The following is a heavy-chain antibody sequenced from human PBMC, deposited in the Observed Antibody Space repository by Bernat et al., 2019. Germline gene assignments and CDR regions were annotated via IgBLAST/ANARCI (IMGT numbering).Heavy chain of an antibody. CDR2: IYSGGST. J-gene: IGHJ4*02. V-gene: IGHV3-53*02. CDR1: GFTVSSNY. CDR3: ARAGERYGDYYDY. Sequence: EVQLVETGGGLIQPGGSLRLSCAASGFTVSSNYMSWVRQAPGKGLEWVSVIYSGGSTYYADSVKGRFTISRDNSKNSLYLQMNSLRAEDTAVYYCARAGERYGDYYDYWGQGTLVTVSS. D-gene: IGHD3-16*01.